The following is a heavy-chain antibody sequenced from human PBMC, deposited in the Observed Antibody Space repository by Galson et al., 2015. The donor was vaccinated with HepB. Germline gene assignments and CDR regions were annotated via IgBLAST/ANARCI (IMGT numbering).Heavy chain of an antibody. J-gene: IGHJ4*02. V-gene: IGHV3-30-3*01. CDR3: ARDVLLWFGEWEY. D-gene: IGHD3-10*01. CDR2: ISYDGSNK. CDR1: GFTFSSYA. Sequence: SLRLSCAAPGFTFSSYAMHWVRQAPGKGLEWVAVISYDGSNKYYADSVKGRFTISRDNSKNTLYLQMNRLRAEDTAVYYCARDVLLWFGEWEYWGQGTLLSVSS.